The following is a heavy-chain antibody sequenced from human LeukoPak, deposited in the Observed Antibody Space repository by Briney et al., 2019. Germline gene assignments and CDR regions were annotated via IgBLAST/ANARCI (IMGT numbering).Heavy chain of an antibody. CDR1: GFTFSSYW. V-gene: IGHV3-74*01. J-gene: IGHJ3*02. Sequence: GGSLRLSCAASGFTFSSYWMHWVRQAPGKGLVWVSVINSDGSGTSYADSVKGRFTISRDNAKNTLYLQMNSLRAEDTALYYCARGTPNWGYAFDIWGQGTMVTVSS. CDR2: INSDGSGT. D-gene: IGHD7-27*01. CDR3: ARGTPNWGYAFDI.